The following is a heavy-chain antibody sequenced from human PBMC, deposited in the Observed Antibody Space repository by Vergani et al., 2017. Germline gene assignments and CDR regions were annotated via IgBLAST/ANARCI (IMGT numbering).Heavy chain of an antibody. CDR1: GFTFSSYS. CDR2: ISSSSSTI. J-gene: IGHJ5*02. CDR3: ARDALENYYGSGSYYNRLRWWFDP. D-gene: IGHD3-10*01. V-gene: IGHV3-48*01. Sequence: EVQLVESGGGLVQPGGSLRLSCAASGFTFSSYSMNWVRQAPGKGLEWVSYISSSSSTIYYADSVKGRFTISRDNAKNSLYLQMNSLRAEDTAVYYCARDALENYYGSGSYYNRLRWWFDPWGQGTLVTVSS.